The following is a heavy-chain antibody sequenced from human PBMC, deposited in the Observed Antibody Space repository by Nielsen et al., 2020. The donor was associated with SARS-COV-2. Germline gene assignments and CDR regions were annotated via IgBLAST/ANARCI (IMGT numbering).Heavy chain of an antibody. J-gene: IGHJ3*02. CDR3: AREEGGVVTMIRAWGAFDI. CDR2: IYPGDSDT. V-gene: IGHV5-51*01. Sequence: VRQMPGKGLEWMGIIYPGDSDTRYSPSFQGQVTISADKSISTAYLQWSSLKASDTAMYYCAREEGGVVTMIRAWGAFDIWGQGTMVTVSS. D-gene: IGHD3-22*01.